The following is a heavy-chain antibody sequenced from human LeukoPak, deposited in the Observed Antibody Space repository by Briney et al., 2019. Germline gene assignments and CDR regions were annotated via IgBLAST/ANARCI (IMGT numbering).Heavy chain of an antibody. Sequence: SETLSLTCAVYGGSFSGYYWSWIRQPPGKGLEWIGEIKHSGSTNYNPSLKSRVTISVDTSKNQFSLKLSSVTAADTAVYYCARHRVGYCSSTSCRSRFDYWGQGTLVTVSS. CDR1: GGSFSGYY. D-gene: IGHD2-2*01. J-gene: IGHJ4*02. CDR2: IKHSGST. CDR3: ARHRVGYCSSTSCRSRFDY. V-gene: IGHV4-34*01.